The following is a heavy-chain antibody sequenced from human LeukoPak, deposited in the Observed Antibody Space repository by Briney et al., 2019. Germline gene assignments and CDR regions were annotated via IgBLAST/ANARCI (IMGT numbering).Heavy chain of an antibody. Sequence: GESLKISCKGSGYSFTSYWIGWVRQMPGKGLEWMGIIYPGDSDTGYSPSFQGQVTISVDKSISTAYLQWSSLKASDTAMYYCARPVEYSSLTIVDYWGQGTLVTVSS. V-gene: IGHV5-51*01. J-gene: IGHJ4*02. CDR3: ARPVEYSSLTIVDY. CDR2: IYPGDSDT. D-gene: IGHD6-6*01. CDR1: GYSFTSYW.